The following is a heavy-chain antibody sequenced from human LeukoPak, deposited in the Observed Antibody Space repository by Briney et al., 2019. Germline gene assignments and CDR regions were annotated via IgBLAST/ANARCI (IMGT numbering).Heavy chain of an antibody. V-gene: IGHV1-18*01. Sequence: GASVKVSCKASGYTFTSYGISWVRQAPGQGLEWMGWISAYSGNTNYAQKLQGRVTMTTDTSTSTAYMELRSLRSDDTAVYYCARDIVVVVADAPYYYYGMDVWGQGTTVTVSS. CDR2: ISAYSGNT. D-gene: IGHD2-15*01. CDR1: GYTFTSYG. CDR3: ARDIVVVVADAPYYYYGMDV. J-gene: IGHJ6*02.